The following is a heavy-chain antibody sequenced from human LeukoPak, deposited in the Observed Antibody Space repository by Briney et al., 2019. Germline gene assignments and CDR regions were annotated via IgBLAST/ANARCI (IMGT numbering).Heavy chain of an antibody. CDR3: ARDLGTFGTGGSVLRDY. D-gene: IGHD7-27*01. J-gene: IGHJ4*02. Sequence: ASVKVSCKASGYTFTSYAMNWVRQAPGQGLEWMGWINTNTGNPTYAQGFTGRFVFSLDTSVSTAYLQISSLKAEDTAVYYCARDLGTFGTGGSVLRDYWGQGTLVTVSS. V-gene: IGHV7-4-1*02. CDR1: GYTFTSYA. CDR2: INTNTGNP.